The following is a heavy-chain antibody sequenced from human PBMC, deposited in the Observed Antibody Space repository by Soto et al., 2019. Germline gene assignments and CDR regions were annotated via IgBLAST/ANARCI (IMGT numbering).Heavy chain of an antibody. CDR1: GGSISNYY. Sequence: QVQLQVSGPGLVKPSETLSLTCTVSGGSISNYYWSWIRQPPGKGLEWIGYIYYTGRTNYNPSLKSRVTISVDTSKNQFSLKLGSVTAADTALYYCAREGGWYLDYWGQGTLVTVSS. V-gene: IGHV4-59*01. CDR3: AREGGWYLDY. CDR2: IYYTGRT. D-gene: IGHD6-19*01. J-gene: IGHJ4*02.